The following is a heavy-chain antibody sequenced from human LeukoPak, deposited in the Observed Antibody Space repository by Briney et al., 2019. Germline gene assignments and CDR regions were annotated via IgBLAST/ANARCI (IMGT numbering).Heavy chain of an antibody. D-gene: IGHD2-2*01. V-gene: IGHV3-66*02. J-gene: IGHJ5*02. CDR3: ARDYCSSTSCYEDWFDP. Sequence: PGGSLRLSCAASGFTVSSNYMSWVRQAPGKGLEWVSVIYSGGGTYYADSVKGRFTISRDNSKNTLYLQMNSLRAEDTAVYYCARDYCSSTSCYEDWFDPWGQGTLVTVSS. CDR1: GFTVSSNY. CDR2: IYSGGGT.